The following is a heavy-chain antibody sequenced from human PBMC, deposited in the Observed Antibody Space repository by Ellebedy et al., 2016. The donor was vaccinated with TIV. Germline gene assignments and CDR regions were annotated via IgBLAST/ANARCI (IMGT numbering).Heavy chain of an antibody. CDR2: IKSKNDGGTA. Sequence: GESLKISCEASGFTFSSFSMNWVRQAPGKGLEWVGRIKSKNDGGTADYAAPAKGRFTIPRADSKNTLYLQMSSLKTEYTAVYYCATDWMSLYYFDYWGQGTLVTVSS. CDR3: ATDWMSLYYFDY. J-gene: IGHJ4*02. CDR1: GFTFSSFS. D-gene: IGHD1-1*01. V-gene: IGHV3-15*05.